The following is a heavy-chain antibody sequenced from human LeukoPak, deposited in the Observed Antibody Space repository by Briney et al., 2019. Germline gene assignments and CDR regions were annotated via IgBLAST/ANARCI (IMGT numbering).Heavy chain of an antibody. CDR1: GFTFSDYY. CDR3: AREGYYYDSSGYLAQH. J-gene: IGHJ1*01. D-gene: IGHD3-22*01. Sequence: GGSLRLSCAASGFTFSDYYMSWIRQAPGKGLEWVSYISSSGSTIYYADSVKGRFTISRDNAKNPLYLQMNSPRAEDTAVYYCAREGYYYDSSGYLAQHWGQGTLVTVSS. V-gene: IGHV3-11*01. CDR2: ISSSGSTI.